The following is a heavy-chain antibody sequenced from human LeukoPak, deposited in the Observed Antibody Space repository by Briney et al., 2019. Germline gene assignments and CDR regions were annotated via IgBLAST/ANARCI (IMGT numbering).Heavy chain of an antibody. D-gene: IGHD2-8*01. CDR1: GFTFSSYA. Sequence: PSGGSLRLSCAGSGFTFSSYAMSWVRQAPGQGLEWVSVISDSGDYTSYADSVRGRFTISRDNSRNTLYLQMISLRPEDTAVYYCAKDTSIGKYCTNGVCSPFGYWGQGTLVTVSS. J-gene: IGHJ4*02. CDR3: AKDTSIGKYCTNGVCSPFGY. CDR2: ISDSGDYT. V-gene: IGHV3-23*01.